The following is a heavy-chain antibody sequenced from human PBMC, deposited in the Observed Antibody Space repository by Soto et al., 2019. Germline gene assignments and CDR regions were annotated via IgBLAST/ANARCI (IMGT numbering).Heavy chain of an antibody. CDR1: GGSISGYY. V-gene: IGHV4-59*01. CDR2: MYNTGST. CDR3: ARDLWGYCGTDCYPLDV. J-gene: IGHJ6*02. D-gene: IGHD2-21*02. Sequence: SETLSLTCTVSGGSISGYYWSWIRQPPGKGLEWIGYMYNTGSTVYNPSFKSRVTISVDTSKNQFSLKLNSVTAADTAVYYCARDLWGYCGTDCYPLDVWGQGNTVT.